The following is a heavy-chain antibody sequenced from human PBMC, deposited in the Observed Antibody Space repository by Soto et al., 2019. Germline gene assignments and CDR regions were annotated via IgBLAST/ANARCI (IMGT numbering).Heavy chain of an antibody. CDR2: ISSSSSTI. CDR3: ARSVGHYYDSSGYYLSYYYGMDV. D-gene: IGHD3-22*01. Sequence: GSLRLSCATSGFPFSSYSMNWVRQAPGKGLEWVSYISSSSSTIYYADSVKGRFTISRDNAKNSLYLQMNSLRDEDTAVYYCARSVGHYYDSSGYYLSYYYGMDVWGQGTTVSVSS. J-gene: IGHJ6*02. V-gene: IGHV3-48*02. CDR1: GFPFSSYS.